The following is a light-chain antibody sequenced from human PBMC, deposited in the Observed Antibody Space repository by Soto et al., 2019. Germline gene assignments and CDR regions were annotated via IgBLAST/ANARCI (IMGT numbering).Light chain of an antibody. CDR1: QSVSSN. V-gene: IGKV3-15*01. J-gene: IGKJ1*01. CDR3: QQYNTWPQT. Sequence: EIVMTQSPATLSVSPGERATLSCRASQSVSSNLAWYQQKPGQAPRLLIYGASTRDTGIPARFSGSGSGTGFPLSISSLKSEDFAVYYCQQYNTWPQTFGHGTQVDLK. CDR2: GAS.